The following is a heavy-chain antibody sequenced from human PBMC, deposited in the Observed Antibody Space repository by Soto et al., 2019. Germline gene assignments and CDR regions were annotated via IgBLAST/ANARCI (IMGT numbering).Heavy chain of an antibody. CDR1: GFTVSSNY. V-gene: IGHV3-53*01. J-gene: IGHJ6*02. D-gene: IGHD5-18*01. CDR3: AREYSYGYYYYYGMDV. CDR2: IYSGGNT. Sequence: EVPLVESGGGLIQPGGSLRLSCAASGFTVSSNYLSWVRQAPGKGLEWVSVIYSGGNTYYADSVKGRFTISRDNSKNTLYLQMNSLRAEDTAVYYCAREYSYGYYYYYGMDVWGQGTTVTVSS.